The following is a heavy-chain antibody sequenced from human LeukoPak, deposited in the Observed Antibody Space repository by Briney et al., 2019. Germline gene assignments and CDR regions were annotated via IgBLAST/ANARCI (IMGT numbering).Heavy chain of an antibody. J-gene: IGHJ3*02. CDR2: INTNTGNP. CDR1: GYTFTSYA. D-gene: IGHD3-16*01. Sequence: ASVKVSCKASGYTFTSYAMNWVRQAPGQGLEWMGWINTNTGNPTYAQGFTGRFVFSLDTSVSTAYLQISSLKAEDTAVYYCARGRIMITFGGVNAFDIWGQGTMVTVSS. V-gene: IGHV7-4-1*02. CDR3: ARGRIMITFGGVNAFDI.